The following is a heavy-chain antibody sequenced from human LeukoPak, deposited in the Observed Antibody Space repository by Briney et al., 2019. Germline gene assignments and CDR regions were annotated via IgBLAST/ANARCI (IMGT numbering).Heavy chain of an antibody. CDR2: VHSRGGT. CDR1: GVSMTGYY. CDR3: TKLSDCGADCYDRPHWFDP. Sequence: PSETLSLTCTVSGVSMTGYYWACIRQPPGKRLESIGYVHSRGGTTYRTYLKTRVTLSIAMSNTNSSLNLRSVTAADSAAYYCTKLSDCGADCYDRPHWFDPWGQGSLVTVSS. D-gene: IGHD2-21*02. V-gene: IGHV4-59*08. J-gene: IGHJ5*02.